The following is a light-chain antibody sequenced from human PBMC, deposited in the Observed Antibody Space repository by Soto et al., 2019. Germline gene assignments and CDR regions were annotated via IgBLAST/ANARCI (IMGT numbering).Light chain of an antibody. CDR2: DTS. CDR1: QTLSNSF. V-gene: IGKV3D-15*01. Sequence: EIALTQSPGTLSLSPGERATLSCRASQTLSNSFTAWYQHKPGQAPRLLVYDTSTRATGIPDRYSGSGSGTDFTLTISSLQSEDFAVYYCQQYNNWWTFGQGTKVDIK. CDR3: QQYNNWWT. J-gene: IGKJ1*01.